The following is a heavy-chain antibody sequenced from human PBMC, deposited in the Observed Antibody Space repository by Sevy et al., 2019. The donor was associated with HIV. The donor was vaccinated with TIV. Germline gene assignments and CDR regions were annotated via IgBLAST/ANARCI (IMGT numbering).Heavy chain of an antibody. J-gene: IGHJ4*02. V-gene: IGHV3-23*01. D-gene: IGHD3-10*01. Sequence: GGSLRLSCAASGFTFSSYAMSWVRQAPGQGLEWVSTFSFGCGKINYADSVKGRFTISRDHSKNTQYLQMHSLRAEDTAVYYSAREGCYKPHHYCGQGTLVTVSS. CDR1: GFTFSSYA. CDR2: FSFGCGKI. CDR3: AREGCYKPHHY.